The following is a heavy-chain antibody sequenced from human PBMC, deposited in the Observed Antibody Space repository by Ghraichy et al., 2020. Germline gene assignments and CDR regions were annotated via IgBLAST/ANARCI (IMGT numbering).Heavy chain of an antibody. Sequence: GGSLRLSCAASGFTFSSYAMSWVRQAPGKGLEWVSAISGSGGSTYYADSVKGRFTISRDNSKNTLYLQMNSLRAEDTAVYYCAKDGLGVLRYFDWLEHWGQGTLVTVSS. CDR2: ISGSGGST. D-gene: IGHD3-9*01. CDR3: AKDGLGVLRYFDWLEH. CDR1: GFTFSSYA. J-gene: IGHJ1*01. V-gene: IGHV3-23*01.